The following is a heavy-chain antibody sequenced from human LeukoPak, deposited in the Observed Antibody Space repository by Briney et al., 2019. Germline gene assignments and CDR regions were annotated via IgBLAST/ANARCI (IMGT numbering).Heavy chain of an antibody. Sequence: GGSLRLSCAASGFTFSSYDMHWVRQAPGKGLEWVAFIRYDGSNKYYADSVKGRFTISRDNSKNTLYLQMNSLRAEDTAVYYCAKAARYCSSTSCYYYYYMDVWGKGTTVTVSS. CDR1: GFTFSSYD. J-gene: IGHJ6*03. V-gene: IGHV3-30*02. CDR3: AKAARYCSSTSCYYYYYMDV. D-gene: IGHD2-2*01. CDR2: IRYDGSNK.